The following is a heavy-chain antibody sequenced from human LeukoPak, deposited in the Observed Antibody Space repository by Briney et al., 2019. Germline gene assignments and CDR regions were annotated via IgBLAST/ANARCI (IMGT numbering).Heavy chain of an antibody. J-gene: IGHJ4*02. D-gene: IGHD3-22*01. CDR1: GFTFSSYA. CDR2: ISGSGGST. Sequence: PGGSPRLSCAASGFTFSSYAMSWVRQAPGKGLEWVSAISGSGGSTYYADSVKGRFTISRDNSKNTLYLQMNSLRAEDTAVYYCAKNMIVELNYFDYWGQGTLVTVSS. V-gene: IGHV3-23*01. CDR3: AKNMIVELNYFDY.